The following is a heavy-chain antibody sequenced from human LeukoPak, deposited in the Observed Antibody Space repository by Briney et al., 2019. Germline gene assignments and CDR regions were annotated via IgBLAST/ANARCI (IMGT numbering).Heavy chain of an antibody. V-gene: IGHV3-7*04. CDR3: ARGDDFSGDH. J-gene: IGHJ4*02. CDR1: GFTFSNFW. CDR2: IHPEGNEK. Sequence: GGSLRLSCAASGFTFSNFWMSWVRQAPGRGLEWVANIHPEGNEKYHVESVKGRFTISRDNPKNSLLLQMNGLRVEDTAVYDCARGDDFSGDHWGQGTLVTVSS. D-gene: IGHD1-1*01.